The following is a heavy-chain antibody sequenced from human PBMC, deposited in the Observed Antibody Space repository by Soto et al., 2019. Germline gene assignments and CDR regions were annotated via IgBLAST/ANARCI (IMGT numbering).Heavy chain of an antibody. V-gene: IGHV3-21*01. Sequence: GGSLRLSCAASGFTFSSYSMNWVRQAPGKGLEWVSSISSSSSYIYYADSVKGRFTISRDNAKNSLYLQMNSLRAEDTAVYYCARDTPPSYYYYGMDVWGQGTTVTVSS. CDR3: ARDTPPSYYYYGMDV. CDR2: ISSSSSYI. J-gene: IGHJ6*02. CDR1: GFTFSSYS.